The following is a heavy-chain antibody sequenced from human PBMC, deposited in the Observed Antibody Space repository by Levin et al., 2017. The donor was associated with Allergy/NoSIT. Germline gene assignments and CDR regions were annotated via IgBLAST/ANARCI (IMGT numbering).Heavy chain of an antibody. D-gene: IGHD2-15*01. J-gene: IGHJ4*02. CDR3: ARQGYCSGGSCYSDSGY. V-gene: IGHV3-11*03. CDR2: ISSSSSYT. Sequence: GESLKISCAASGFTFSDYYMSWIRQAPGKGLEWVSYISSSSSYTNYADSVKGRFTISRDNAKNSLYLQMNSLRAEDTAVYYCARQGYCSGGSCYSDSGYWGQGTLVTVSS. CDR1: GFTFSDYY.